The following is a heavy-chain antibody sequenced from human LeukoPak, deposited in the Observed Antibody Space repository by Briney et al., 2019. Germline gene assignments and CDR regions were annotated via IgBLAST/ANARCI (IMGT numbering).Heavy chain of an antibody. V-gene: IGHV3-21*01. D-gene: IGHD5-18*01. J-gene: IGHJ4*02. CDR2: ISNSSSYI. Sequence: SGGSLRLSCAASGFTFNNYSMNWVRQAPGKGLEWVSSISNSSSYIYYADSVKGRFTISRDNAKNSLYLQMNSLRAEDTGVYYCASTDRAMVWDYWGQGTLVTVSS. CDR1: GFTFNNYS. CDR3: ASTDRAMVWDY.